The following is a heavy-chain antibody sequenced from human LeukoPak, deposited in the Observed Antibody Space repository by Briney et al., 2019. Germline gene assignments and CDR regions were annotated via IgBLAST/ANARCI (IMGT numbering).Heavy chain of an antibody. CDR2: INPHSGKT. D-gene: IGHD1-20*01. CDR3: ACYSGNGGRGYYFDY. Sequence: GASLKVSCKTSGYPFSNYDINWVRQATGQGLEWMGWINPHSGKTGNAHKFQGRVTMTTDTSTSTAYMELRSLRSEDTAVYDCACYSGNGGRGYYFDYWGQGTLVTVSS. J-gene: IGHJ4*02. CDR1: GYPFSNYD. V-gene: IGHV1-8*01.